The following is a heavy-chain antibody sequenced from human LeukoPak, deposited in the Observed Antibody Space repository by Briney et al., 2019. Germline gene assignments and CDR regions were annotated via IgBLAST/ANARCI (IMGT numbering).Heavy chain of an antibody. Sequence: PGGSLRLSCAASGFTFRSLALHWVRQSPGKGLEWGAVISFDGHNTFYAGSVKGRFTISRDNSRNTLYLQMNSLRAEDMAVYYCAKGAYDYIEMGYFDYWGQGTLVTVSS. CDR1: GFTFRSLA. CDR3: AKGAYDYIEMGYFDY. V-gene: IGHV3-30*04. D-gene: IGHD5-12*01. CDR2: ISFDGHNT. J-gene: IGHJ4*02.